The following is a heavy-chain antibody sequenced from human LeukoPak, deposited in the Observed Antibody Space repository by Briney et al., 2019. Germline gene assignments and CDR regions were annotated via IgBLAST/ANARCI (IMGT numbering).Heavy chain of an antibody. J-gene: IGHJ4*02. CDR2: IKEDGSEN. CDR1: GFTLSRYW. CDR3: ARQRYSDY. Sequence: GGSLRLSCAASGFTLSRYWMTWVRQAPGKGLEWVANIKEDGSENSYVESVKGRFTISRDNAKNSLYLQLNSLRAEDTAVYFCARQRYSDYWGQGTLVTVSS. V-gene: IGHV3-7*01. D-gene: IGHD1-1*01.